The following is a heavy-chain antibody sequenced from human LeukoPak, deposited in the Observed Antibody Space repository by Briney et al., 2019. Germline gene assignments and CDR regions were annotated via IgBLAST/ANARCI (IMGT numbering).Heavy chain of an antibody. J-gene: IGHJ1*01. CDR3: AKDLYPHGRAEYFQH. V-gene: IGHV3-23*01. Sequence: GGSLRLSCEASGFTFDNYAMSWARQAPGKGLEWVSAISNSGVSTHYADSVKGRFTISRDNSKNTLFLHMNTLRADDMAVYYCAKDLYPHGRAEYFQHWGQGTLATVSS. CDR1: GFTFDNYA. D-gene: IGHD2-2*02. CDR2: ISNSGVST.